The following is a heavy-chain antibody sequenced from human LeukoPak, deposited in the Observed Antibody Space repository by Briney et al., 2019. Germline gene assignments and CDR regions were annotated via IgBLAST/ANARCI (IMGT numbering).Heavy chain of an antibody. CDR2: INSDGSST. D-gene: IGHD6-13*01. CDR1: GFTFSSYW. V-gene: IGHV3-74*01. Sequence: SGGSLRLSCAASGFTFSSYWMHWVRQAPGKGLVWVSRINSDGSSTSYADSVKGRFTISRDNAKNTLYLQLSSLRAEDTAVYYCARECSSSWYDYFDYWGQGTLVTVSS. J-gene: IGHJ4*02. CDR3: ARECSSSWYDYFDY.